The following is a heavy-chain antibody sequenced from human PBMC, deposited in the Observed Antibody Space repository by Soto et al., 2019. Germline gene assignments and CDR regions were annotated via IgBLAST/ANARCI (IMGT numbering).Heavy chain of an antibody. V-gene: IGHV3-23*01. D-gene: IGHD2-21*02. CDR2: ISGGGGST. CDR1: GFTFNTYA. CDR3: AKGFIVVVTAIRPDDKFDV. Sequence: EVQLLESGGGLVQPGGSLRLSCAASGFTFNTYAMNWVRQVPGKGLEWVASISGGGGSTYYADSVKGRFTISSDTSKNTLYLQMNSLSAEDTAVYYCAKGFIVVVTAIRPDDKFDVWGQGTMVTVSS. J-gene: IGHJ3*01.